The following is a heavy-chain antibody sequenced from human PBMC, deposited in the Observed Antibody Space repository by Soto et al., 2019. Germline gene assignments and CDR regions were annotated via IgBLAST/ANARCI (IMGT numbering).Heavy chain of an antibody. Sequence: SVKVSCKASGFTFTSSAVQWVRQARGQRLEWIGWIVVGSGNTNYAQKFQERVTITRDMSTSTAYMELSSLRSEDTAVYYCAADKNYYDSSGYQDYYYGMDVWGQGTTVTVSS. D-gene: IGHD3-22*01. CDR1: GFTFTSSA. CDR2: IVVGSGNT. CDR3: AADKNYYDSSGYQDYYYGMDV. J-gene: IGHJ6*02. V-gene: IGHV1-58*01.